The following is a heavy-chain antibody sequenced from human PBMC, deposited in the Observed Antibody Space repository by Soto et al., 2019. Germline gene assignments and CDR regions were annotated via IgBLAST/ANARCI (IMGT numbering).Heavy chain of an antibody. V-gene: IGHV3-23*01. CDR3: AKDLADFWSGYPRYYFDY. CDR2: ISGSGSNT. J-gene: IGHJ4*02. Sequence: AGSLRLSCAASRFTFSSYAMNWVRQAPGKGLEWVSTISGSGSNTYYADSVKGRFTISRDNSKNTLYLQMNTLRAEDTAVYYCAKDLADFWSGYPRYYFDYWGQRTLVTVSS. D-gene: IGHD3-3*01. CDR1: RFTFSSYA.